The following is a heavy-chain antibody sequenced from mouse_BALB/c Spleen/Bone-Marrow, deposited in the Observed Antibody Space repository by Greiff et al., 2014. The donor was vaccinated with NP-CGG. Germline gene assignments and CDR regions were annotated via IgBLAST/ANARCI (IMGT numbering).Heavy chain of an antibody. CDR2: IDPANGNT. D-gene: IGHD1-1*01. J-gene: IGHJ3*01. CDR3: APYYYGRWFTY. V-gene: IGHV14-3*02. CDR1: GFNIKDPY. Sequence: VQLQQSGAELVKPGASVKLSCTASGFNIKDPYMHWVKQRPEQGLEWIGRIDPANGNTKYDPKFQGKATITADTSSNTAYLQLSCLTSEDTAVYYCAPYYYGRWFTYWGQGTLVTVSA.